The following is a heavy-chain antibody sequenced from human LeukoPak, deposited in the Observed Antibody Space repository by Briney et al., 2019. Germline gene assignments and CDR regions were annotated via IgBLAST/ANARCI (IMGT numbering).Heavy chain of an antibody. Sequence: SETLSLTCTVSGGSISSGDYYWSWIRQPPGKGLEWIGYIYYSGSTYYNPSLKSRVTISVDTSKNQFSLKLSSVTAADTAVHYCASLYYGDYYFDYWGQGTLVTVSS. CDR2: IYYSGST. CDR1: GGSISSGDYY. V-gene: IGHV4-30-4*01. J-gene: IGHJ4*02. CDR3: ASLYYGDYYFDY. D-gene: IGHD4-17*01.